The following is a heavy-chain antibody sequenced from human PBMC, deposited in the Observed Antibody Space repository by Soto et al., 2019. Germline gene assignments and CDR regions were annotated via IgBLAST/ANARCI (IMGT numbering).Heavy chain of an antibody. Sequence: QVQLVQSGAEVKKPGSSVKVSCKASGGTFSSYAISWVRQAPGQGLEWMGGIIPIFGTANYAQKFQGRVTINADESTSTAYMELSSLRSEDTAVYYCARGVGDIVVVVAATSYAFDIWGQGTMVTVSS. CDR1: GGTFSSYA. V-gene: IGHV1-69*12. CDR3: ARGVGDIVVVVAATSYAFDI. J-gene: IGHJ3*02. D-gene: IGHD2-15*01. CDR2: IIPIFGTA.